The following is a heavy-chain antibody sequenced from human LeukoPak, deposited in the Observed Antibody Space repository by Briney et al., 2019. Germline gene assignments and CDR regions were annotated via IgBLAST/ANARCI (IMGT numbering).Heavy chain of an antibody. V-gene: IGHV1-2*02. CDR3: ARGYAYFDY. D-gene: IGHD2-2*01. CDR2: FNPNSGGT. J-gene: IGHJ4*02. CDR1: GYTLTDYY. Sequence: ASVKVSCKASGYTLTDYYVHWVRLAPGQGLEWMGWFNPNSGGTNYAQKFQGRVTMTRDTSINTAYMELGRLTSDDTAVYYCARGYAYFDYWGQGTLVTVSS.